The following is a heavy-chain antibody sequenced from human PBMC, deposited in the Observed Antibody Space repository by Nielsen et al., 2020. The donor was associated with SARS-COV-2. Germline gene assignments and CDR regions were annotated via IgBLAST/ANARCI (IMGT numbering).Heavy chain of an antibody. V-gene: IGHV3-21*01. CDR1: GFNFSQYT. J-gene: IGHJ4*02. D-gene: IGHD2-15*01. CDR3: VRESSTYYIDY. Sequence: GSLKISCEASGFNFSQYTMNWVRQAPGQGLEWASSISSYSNYKQYADSVKGRFAISRDNAKSSLYLQMSSLRAEDTGVYYCVRESSTYYIDYWGQGILVTVSS. CDR2: ISSYSNYK.